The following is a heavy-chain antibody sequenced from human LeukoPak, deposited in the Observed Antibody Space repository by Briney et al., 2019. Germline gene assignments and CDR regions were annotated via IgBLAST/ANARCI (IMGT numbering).Heavy chain of an antibody. Sequence: KPGGSLRLSCVASGFTFSGYYMSWIRQAPGKGLEWVSYIRSSGTTIHYADSVKGRFTISRDNAKNSLYLQMNSLRAEDTAVYYCARDRGAVTDVFDYWGQGTLVIVSS. CDR3: ARDRGAVTDVFDY. D-gene: IGHD6-19*01. J-gene: IGHJ4*02. V-gene: IGHV3-11*04. CDR2: IRSSGTTI. CDR1: GFTFSGYY.